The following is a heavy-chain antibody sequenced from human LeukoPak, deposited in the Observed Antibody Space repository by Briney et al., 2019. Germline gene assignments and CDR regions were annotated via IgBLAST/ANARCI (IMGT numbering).Heavy chain of an antibody. CDR3: AREGDFWSGYPIDHYYYMDV. V-gene: IGHV3-23*01. J-gene: IGHJ6*03. D-gene: IGHD3-3*01. Sequence: GGSLRLSCAASGFTFSSYAMTWVRQAPGKGLEWVSTISGRGDLEFYTESVKGRLTISRDHSKNTVHLQMDSLRAEDTAIYYCAREGDFWSGYPIDHYYYMDVWGKGTTVTVTS. CDR2: ISGRGDLE. CDR1: GFTFSSYA.